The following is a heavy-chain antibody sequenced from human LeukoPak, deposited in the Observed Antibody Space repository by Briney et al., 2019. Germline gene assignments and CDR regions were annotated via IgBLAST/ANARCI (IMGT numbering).Heavy chain of an antibody. V-gene: IGHV3-30*02. Sequence: GGSLRLSCAASGFTFSSYGMHWARQAPGKGLDWVAFIHHDGSNKYYADSVRGRFTISRDNSKNTLYLQMNSLRAEDTAVYYCAELGITMIGGVWGKGTTVTISS. CDR1: GFTFSSYG. CDR3: AELGITMIGGV. CDR2: IHHDGSNK. D-gene: IGHD3-10*02. J-gene: IGHJ6*04.